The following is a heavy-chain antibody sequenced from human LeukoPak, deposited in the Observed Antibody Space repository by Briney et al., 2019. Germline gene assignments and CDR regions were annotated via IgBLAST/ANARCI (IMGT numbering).Heavy chain of an antibody. CDR3: ARDSHYYGSGSYANLLFNY. D-gene: IGHD3-10*01. CDR2: IYSGGST. V-gene: IGHV3-66*01. J-gene: IGHJ4*02. Sequence: PGGSLRLSCAASGFTVSSNYMSWVRQAPGKGLEWVSVIYSGGSTYYADSVKGRFTISRDNSKNTLYLQMNSLRAEDTAVYYCARDSHYYGSGSYANLLFNYLGQGTLVTVSS. CDR1: GFTVSSNY.